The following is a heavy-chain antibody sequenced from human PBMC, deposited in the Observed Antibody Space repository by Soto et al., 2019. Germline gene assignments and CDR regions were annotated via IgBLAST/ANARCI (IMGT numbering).Heavy chain of an antibody. J-gene: IGHJ4*02. CDR3: ARGGHSSSPGYYFDY. Sequence: SETLSLTCAVSGGSISSGGYSWSWIRQPPGKGLEWIGYIYHSGSTYYNPSLKSRVTISVDRSTNQFSLKLSSVTAADTAVYYCARGGHSSSPGYYFDYWGQGTLVTVSS. D-gene: IGHD6-6*01. V-gene: IGHV4-30-2*01. CDR2: IYHSGST. CDR1: GGSISSGGYS.